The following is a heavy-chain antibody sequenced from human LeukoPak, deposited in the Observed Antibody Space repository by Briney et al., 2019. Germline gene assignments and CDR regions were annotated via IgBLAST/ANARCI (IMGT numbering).Heavy chain of an antibody. V-gene: IGHV1-2*02. CDR3: AREYDSSGYSYYGMDV. D-gene: IGHD3-22*01. J-gene: IGHJ6*02. Sequence: ASVEVSCKASGYTFTGYYMHWVRLAPGQGLEWMGWINPNSGGTNYAQKFQGRVTMTRDTSISTAYMELSRLRSDDTAVYYCAREYDSSGYSYYGMDVWGQGTTVTVSS. CDR2: INPNSGGT. CDR1: GYTFTGYY.